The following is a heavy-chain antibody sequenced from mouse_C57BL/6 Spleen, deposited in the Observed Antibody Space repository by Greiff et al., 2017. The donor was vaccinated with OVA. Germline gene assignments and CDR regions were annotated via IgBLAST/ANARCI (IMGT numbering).Heavy chain of an antibody. CDR3: ARSGSNWYYAMDY. D-gene: IGHD2-5*01. V-gene: IGHV1-55*01. J-gene: IGHJ4*01. Sequence: VQLQQPGAELVKPGASVKMSCKASGYTFTSYWITWVKQRPGQGLEWIGDIYPGSGSTNYNEKFKSKATLTVDTSSSTAYMQLSSLTSEDSAVYYCARSGSNWYYAMDYWGQGTSVTVSS. CDR1: GYTFTSYW. CDR2: IYPGSGST.